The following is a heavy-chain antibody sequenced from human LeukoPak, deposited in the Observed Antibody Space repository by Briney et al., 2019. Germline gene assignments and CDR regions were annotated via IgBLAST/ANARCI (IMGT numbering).Heavy chain of an antibody. CDR1: GYTFTSYY. Sequence: ASVKVPCKASGYTFTSYYMHWVRQAPGRGLEWMGIINPSGGSTSYAQKFQGRVTMTRDTSTSTVYMELSSLRSEDTAVYYCARVLEKYYYDSSGTFDYWGQGTLVTVSS. D-gene: IGHD3-22*01. CDR2: INPSGGST. CDR3: ARVLEKYYYDSSGTFDY. V-gene: IGHV1-46*01. J-gene: IGHJ4*02.